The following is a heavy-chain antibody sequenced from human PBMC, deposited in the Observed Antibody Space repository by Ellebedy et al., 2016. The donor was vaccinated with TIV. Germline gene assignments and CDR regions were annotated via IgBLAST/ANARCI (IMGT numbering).Heavy chain of an antibody. J-gene: IGHJ5*02. CDR2: INPNSGGT. CDR1: GYSFTGSY. Sequence: ASVKVSCXASGYSFTGSYMHWVRQAPGQGLEWMGWINPNSGGTNYAQKFQGRVTMTRDTSIRTAYMELSRLRSDDTAVYYCARDSGIAVAGSRDNWFDPWGQGTLVTVSS. V-gene: IGHV1-2*02. D-gene: IGHD6-19*01. CDR3: ARDSGIAVAGSRDNWFDP.